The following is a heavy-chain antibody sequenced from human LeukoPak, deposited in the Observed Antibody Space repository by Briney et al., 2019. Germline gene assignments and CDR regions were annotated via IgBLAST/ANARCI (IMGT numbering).Heavy chain of an antibody. CDR1: GFTFGSYG. Sequence: PGRSLRLSCAASGFTFGSYGMHWVRQAPGKGPEWVAVIWYDGSNIYYADSVKGRFTISRDNSKNTLFLQINSLRAEDTAVYYCARGYDKPDYWGQGTLVTVSS. CDR3: ARGYDKPDY. V-gene: IGHV3-33*01. CDR2: IWYDGSNI. J-gene: IGHJ4*01. D-gene: IGHD3-3*01.